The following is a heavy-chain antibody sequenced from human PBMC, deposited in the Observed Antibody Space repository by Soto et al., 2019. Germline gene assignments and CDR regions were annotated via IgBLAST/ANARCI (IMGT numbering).Heavy chain of an antibody. CDR1: GFSFSNYG. CDR2: ISSDGGDK. Sequence: QLVESGGDVVQPGRSLRLSCVASGFSFSNYGMHWVRQAPGKGLEWVAVISSDGGDKYYADSVKGRFTISRDNSKNTLYLQMNSLRPEDTAMFYCAIRGYQYAFDIWGQGTMVTVSS. D-gene: IGHD2-2*01. J-gene: IGHJ3*02. CDR3: AIRGYQYAFDI. V-gene: IGHV3-30*03.